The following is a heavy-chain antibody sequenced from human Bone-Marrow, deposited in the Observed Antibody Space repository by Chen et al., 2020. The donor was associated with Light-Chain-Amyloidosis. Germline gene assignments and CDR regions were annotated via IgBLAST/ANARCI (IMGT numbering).Heavy chain of an antibody. Sequence: QVQLQESGPGLVKPSETLSLTCTVSGGSISSYYWSWIRQPPGKGLEWIGYIYYSGSTNYNPSLKSRVTISVDTSKNQFSLRLNSVTAADTAVYYCVGQGYYSYSMDVWGQGTTVIVSS. V-gene: IGHV4-59*01. J-gene: IGHJ6*02. CDR1: GGSISSYY. CDR3: VGQGYYSYSMDV. CDR2: IYYSGST.